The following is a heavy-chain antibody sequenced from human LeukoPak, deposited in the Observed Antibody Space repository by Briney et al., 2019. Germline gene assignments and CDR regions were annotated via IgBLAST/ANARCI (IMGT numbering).Heavy chain of an antibody. CDR2: INAGNGNT. J-gene: IGHJ4*02. D-gene: IGHD3-22*01. CDR3: ARDLTSIRPEYYYDSSGYSPFDY. CDR1: GGTFSSYA. Sequence: ASVKVSCKASGGTFSSYAISWVRQAPGQRLEWMGWINAGNGNTKYSQKFQGRVTITRDTSASTAYMELSSLRSEDTAVYYCARDLTSIRPEYYYDSSGYSPFDYWGQGTLVTVSS. V-gene: IGHV1-3*01.